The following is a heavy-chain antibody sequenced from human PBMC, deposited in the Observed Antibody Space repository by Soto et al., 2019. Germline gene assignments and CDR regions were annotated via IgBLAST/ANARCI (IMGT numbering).Heavy chain of an antibody. D-gene: IGHD6-13*01. V-gene: IGHV4-4*07. CDR3: ARDGYSSSWYGYYYYYYGMDV. Sequence: SETLSLTYTASGGSISSYYWSWIRQPAGKGLEWIGRIYTSGSTNYNPSLKSRVTMSVDTSKNQFSLKLSSVTAADTAVYYCARDGYSSSWYGYYYYYYGMDVWGQGTTVTVSS. CDR1: GGSISSYY. J-gene: IGHJ6*02. CDR2: IYTSGST.